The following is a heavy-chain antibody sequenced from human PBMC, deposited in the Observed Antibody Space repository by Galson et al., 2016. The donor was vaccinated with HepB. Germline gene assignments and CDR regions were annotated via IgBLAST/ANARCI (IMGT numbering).Heavy chain of an antibody. J-gene: IGHJ3*01. CDR1: GFTGSNYD. Sequence: SLRLEGEGPGFTGSNYDMNWVRLAPGKGLEWVSYISNSGASIYFADSVKGRFTISRDNAKNSLYLQMDSLRADDTAVYYCARPLSGDDLLGGPYLGQAFDLWGQWTVVTFSS. V-gene: IGHV3-48*03. D-gene: IGHD3-3*01. CDR3: ARPLSGDDLLGGPYLGQAFDL. CDR2: ISNSGASI.